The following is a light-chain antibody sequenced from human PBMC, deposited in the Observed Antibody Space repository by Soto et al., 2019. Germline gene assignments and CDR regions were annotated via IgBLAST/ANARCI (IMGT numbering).Light chain of an antibody. CDR3: MQGTHWPWT. J-gene: IGKJ1*01. CDR2: KAS. V-gene: IGKV2-30*01. Sequence: DVVLTQSPLSLPAALGQPAAISCRSSQSLVYSGGNSYLNWFQQRPGQSPRRLIYKASNRDPGVPDRFSGSGSGTDFTLKISRVEAEDVGVYYCMQGTHWPWTFGQGTKVEIK. CDR1: QSLVYSGGNSY.